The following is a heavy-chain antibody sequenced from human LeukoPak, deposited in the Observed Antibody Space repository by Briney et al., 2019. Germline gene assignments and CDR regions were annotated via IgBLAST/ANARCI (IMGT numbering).Heavy chain of an antibody. CDR1: GFTFSNYA. D-gene: IGHD2-15*01. Sequence: PGGSLRLSCAASGFTFSNYAMHWVRQAPGKRLEWVTLISYDGNNKVYAESVRGRFTISRDNSKNTLSLQMNSLRAEDTAVYYCARATLLGYCSGNSCSRGGYFDYWGQGTLVTVSS. CDR3: ARATLLGYCSGNSCSRGGYFDY. CDR2: ISYDGNNK. J-gene: IGHJ4*02. V-gene: IGHV3-30-3*01.